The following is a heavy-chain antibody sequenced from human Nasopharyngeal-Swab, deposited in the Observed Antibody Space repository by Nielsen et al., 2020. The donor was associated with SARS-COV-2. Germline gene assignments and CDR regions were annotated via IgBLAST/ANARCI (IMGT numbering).Heavy chain of an antibody. Sequence: GGSLRLSCKVSGYIFTSYWIGWVRQMPGKGLEWMGIIYPGDSDTRYSPSFQGQVTISADKSISTAYLQWSRLKASDTAMYYCARQAPHYDFWSGSAYYMDVWGKGTTVTVSS. V-gene: IGHV5-51*01. CDR2: IYPGDSDT. CDR3: ARQAPHYDFWSGSAYYMDV. D-gene: IGHD3-3*01. J-gene: IGHJ6*03. CDR1: GYIFTSYW.